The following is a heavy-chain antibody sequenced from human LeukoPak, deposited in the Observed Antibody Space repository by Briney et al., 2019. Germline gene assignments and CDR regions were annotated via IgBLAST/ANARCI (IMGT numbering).Heavy chain of an antibody. J-gene: IGHJ4*02. D-gene: IGHD5-24*01. CDR2: YSGTT. CDR1: GFSVSDNS. Sequence: GGSLRLSCTVSGFSVSDNSMSWVRQAPGKGLEWVSFYSGTTHYSDSVKGRFTISRDNAKNTLYLQMNSLRAEDTAVYYCARDPGDGYNPDYWGQGTLVTVSS. CDR3: ARDPGDGYNPDY. V-gene: IGHV3-53*01.